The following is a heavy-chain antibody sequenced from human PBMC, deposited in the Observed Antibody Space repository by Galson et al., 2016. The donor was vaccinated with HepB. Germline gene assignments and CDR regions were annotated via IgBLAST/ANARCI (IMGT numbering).Heavy chain of an antibody. CDR3: ARGKGADYKDAFEL. V-gene: IGHV3-21*01. D-gene: IGHD4-11*01. Sequence: SLRLSCAASGFTFSSYTMNWVRQAPGKGLEWVSSISPSSRYKHWAGSLEGRFAISRDNSKKTLYLQMDSLRNDDTAVYYCARGKGADYKDAFELWGQGTRVTVSS. CDR2: ISPSSRYK. CDR1: GFTFSSYT. J-gene: IGHJ3*01.